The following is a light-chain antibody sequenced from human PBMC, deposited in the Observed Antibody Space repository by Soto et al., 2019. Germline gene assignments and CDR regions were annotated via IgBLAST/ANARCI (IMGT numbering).Light chain of an antibody. Sequence: EIVLTQSPGTLSLSPGERATLSCRASQSVSSSYLAWYQQKPGQAPRLLIYGASSRATGIPDRFSGSGSGTDFTLTISNLQPEDFAMYYCQQYNSHWSWTFGQGTKVDIK. CDR1: QSVSSSY. J-gene: IGKJ1*01. CDR2: GAS. V-gene: IGKV3-20*01. CDR3: QQYNSHWSWT.